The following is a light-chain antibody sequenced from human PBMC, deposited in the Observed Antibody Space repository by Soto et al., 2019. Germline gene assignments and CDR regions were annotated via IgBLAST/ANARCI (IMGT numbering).Light chain of an antibody. Sequence: QSVLTQPPSVSAAAGQTVTISCSGSYSNIGKNYVSWYQQLPGTAPKLFIYDNNERPSGIPDRFSGSKSGTSATLGITGLQTGDDADYFCGAWDSSLTALVFGGGTKLTVL. CDR2: DNN. CDR3: GAWDSSLTALV. V-gene: IGLV1-51*01. J-gene: IGLJ3*02. CDR1: YSNIGKNY.